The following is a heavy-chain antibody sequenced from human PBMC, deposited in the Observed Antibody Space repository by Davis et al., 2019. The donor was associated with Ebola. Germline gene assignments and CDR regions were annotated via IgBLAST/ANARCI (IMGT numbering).Heavy chain of an antibody. CDR2: IYPGDSDT. D-gene: IGHD3-16*02. CDR1: GYSFTSYW. J-gene: IGHJ6*02. CDR3: ARQLSYYYYGMDV. Sequence: GGSLRLSCKGSGYSFTSYWIGWVRQLPGKGLEWMGIIYPGDSDTRYSPSFQGQVTISADKSISTAYLQWSSLKASDTAMYYCARQLSYYYYGMDVWGQGTTVTVSS. V-gene: IGHV5-51*01.